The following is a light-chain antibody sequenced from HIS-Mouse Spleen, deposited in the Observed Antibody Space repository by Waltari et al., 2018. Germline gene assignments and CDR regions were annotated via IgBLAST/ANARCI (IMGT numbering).Light chain of an antibody. CDR2: DAS. CDR1: RSVSSY. V-gene: IGKV3-11*01. Sequence: EIVLTQSPATLSLSPGERATLSCRASRSVSSYLAWYQQKPGQAPRLLIYDASNRATGIPARFSGSGSGTDFTLTISSLEPEDFAVYYCQQRSNWPRGTFGQGTKVEIK. J-gene: IGKJ1*01. CDR3: QQRSNWPRGT.